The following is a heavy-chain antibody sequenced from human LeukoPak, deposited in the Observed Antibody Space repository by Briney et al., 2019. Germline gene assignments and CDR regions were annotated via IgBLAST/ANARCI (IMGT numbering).Heavy chain of an antibody. CDR2: IYYSGST. CDR3: ARCVGERSIVGATASLPYYYYGMDV. D-gene: IGHD1-26*01. V-gene: IGHV4-39*07. Sequence: ETLSLTCTVSGGSISSSSYYWGWIRQPPGKGLEWIGSIYYSGSTYYNPSLKSRVTISVDTSKNQLSLKLSSVTAADTAVYYCARCVGERSIVGATASLPYYYYGMDVWGQGTTVTVSS. CDR1: GGSISSSSYY. J-gene: IGHJ6*02.